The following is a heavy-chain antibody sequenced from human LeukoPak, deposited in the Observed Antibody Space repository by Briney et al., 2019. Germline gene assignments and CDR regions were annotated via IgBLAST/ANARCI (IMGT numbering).Heavy chain of an antibody. J-gene: IGHJ4*02. CDR3: AGNYDSSGYYPPYYFDY. CDR1: GGSISSYY. Sequence: SETLSLTCTVSGGSISSYYWSWIRQPPGKGLEWIGYIYYSGSTNYNPSLKSRVTISVDTSKNQFSLKLSSVTAADTAVYYCAGNYDSSGYYPPYYFDYWGQGTLVTVSS. CDR2: IYYSGST. D-gene: IGHD3-22*01. V-gene: IGHV4-59*08.